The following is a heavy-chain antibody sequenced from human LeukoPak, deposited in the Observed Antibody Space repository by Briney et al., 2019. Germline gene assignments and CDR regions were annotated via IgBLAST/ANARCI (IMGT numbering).Heavy chain of an antibody. CDR3: AKESLRVVPSATFDY. Sequence: GGSLRLSCVASGLTFSSYSMNWVRQAPGKGLEWVSYISSFSGTINYADSVKGRFTISRDNAKNSLYLQMNSLRAEDTAVYYCAKESLRVVPSATFDYWGQGTLVTVSS. CDR1: GLTFSSYS. D-gene: IGHD2-2*01. CDR2: ISSFSGTI. J-gene: IGHJ4*02. V-gene: IGHV3-48*01.